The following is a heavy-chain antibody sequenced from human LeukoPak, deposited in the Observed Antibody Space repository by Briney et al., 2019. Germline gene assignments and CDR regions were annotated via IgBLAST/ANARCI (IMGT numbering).Heavy chain of an antibody. D-gene: IGHD5-18*01. CDR2: INPNSGGT. Sequence: ASVKVSCKASGYSFIDYYMHWVRQAPGQGLEWMGWINPNSGGTNYAQKFQGRVTMTRDTSISTAYMELSRLRSDDTAVYYCARVARIQLWLMDYWGQGTLVTVSS. J-gene: IGHJ4*02. V-gene: IGHV1-2*02. CDR1: GYSFIDYY. CDR3: ARVARIQLWLMDY.